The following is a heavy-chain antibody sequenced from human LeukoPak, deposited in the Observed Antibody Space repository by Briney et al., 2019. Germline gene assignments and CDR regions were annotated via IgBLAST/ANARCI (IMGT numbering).Heavy chain of an antibody. CDR1: GGSISPYY. CDR3: ARDWGVTGRPGYMDV. D-gene: IGHD6-6*01. V-gene: IGHV4-59*01. CDR2: IYHSGKT. Sequence: SETLSLTCTVSGGSISPYYWSWIRQAPGKGLEWIGYIYHSGKTYYNPSLKSRITISVDTSKNQFSLKVTSVTAADTAVYYCARDWGVTGRPGYMDVWGKGTTVTVSS. J-gene: IGHJ6*03.